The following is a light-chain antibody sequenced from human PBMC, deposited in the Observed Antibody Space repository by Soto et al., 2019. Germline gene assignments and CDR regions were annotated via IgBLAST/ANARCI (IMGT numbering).Light chain of an antibody. V-gene: IGKV3-15*01. J-gene: IGKJ5*01. Sequence: EIVMTQSPATLSVSPGERATLSCRASQSVSSNLAWYQQKPGQAPRLLIYGAYTRATGIPARFSGSGSGTEFTLTISSLQSEDFAVYYCQQYNNWPITVGQGTRLEIK. CDR1: QSVSSN. CDR2: GAY. CDR3: QQYNNWPIT.